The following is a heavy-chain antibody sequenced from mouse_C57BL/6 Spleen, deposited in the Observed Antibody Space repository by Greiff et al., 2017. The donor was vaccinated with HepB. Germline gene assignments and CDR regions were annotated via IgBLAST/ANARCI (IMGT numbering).Heavy chain of an antibody. V-gene: IGHV1-15*01. D-gene: IGHD1-1*01. CDR1: GYTFTDYE. J-gene: IGHJ2*01. Sequence: QVQLQQSGAELVRPGASVTLSCKASGYTFTDYEMHWVKQTPVHGLEWIGAIDPETGGTAYNQKFKGKAILTADKSSSTAYMELRSLTSEDSAVYYCTKGGRSYYFDYWGQGTTLTVSS. CDR3: TKGGRSYYFDY. CDR2: IDPETGGT.